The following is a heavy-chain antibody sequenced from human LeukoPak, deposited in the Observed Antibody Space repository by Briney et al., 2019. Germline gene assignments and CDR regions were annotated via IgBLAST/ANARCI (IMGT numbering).Heavy chain of an antibody. CDR3: AKDHPSDGWPTFEY. Sequence: GGSLRLSCAASGFSVSSRAMSWVRQAPGKGLEWLSSITNNGGKTYYAASVKGRFTISRDESQNTVYLAMSSLRVEDTAVYYCAKDHPSDGWPTFEYWGQGILVTVSS. CDR1: GFSVSSRA. CDR2: ITNNGGKT. J-gene: IGHJ4*02. V-gene: IGHV3-23*01. D-gene: IGHD5-18*01.